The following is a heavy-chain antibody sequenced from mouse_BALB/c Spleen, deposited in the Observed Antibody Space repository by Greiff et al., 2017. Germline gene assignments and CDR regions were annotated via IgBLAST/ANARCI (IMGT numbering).Heavy chain of an antibody. CDR1: GFTFSSFG. Sequence: EVQRVESGGGLVQPGGSRKLSCAASGFTFSSFGMHWVRQAPEKGLEWVAYISSGSSTIYYADTVKGRFTISRDNPKNTLFLQMTSLRSEDTAMYYCARTFLPDHRSRYYAMDYWGQGTSVTVSS. CDR3: ARTFLPDHRSRYYAMDY. V-gene: IGHV5-17*02. J-gene: IGHJ4*01. CDR2: ISSGSSTI. D-gene: IGHD2-14*01.